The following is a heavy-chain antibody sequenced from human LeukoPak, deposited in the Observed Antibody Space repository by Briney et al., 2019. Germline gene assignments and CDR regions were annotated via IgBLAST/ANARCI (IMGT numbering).Heavy chain of an antibody. D-gene: IGHD2-15*01. J-gene: IGHJ3*02. V-gene: IGHV3-30*18. Sequence: GGSLRLSCAASGCTFSTYGIHWVRQAPGKGLEWVAVISYDGTNDNYADSVKGRFSISRDNSKNTLYLQMNSLRVEDTAIYYCAKARALVVSASPDAFDIWGQGTMVTVSS. CDR1: GCTFSTYG. CDR2: ISYDGTND. CDR3: AKARALVVSASPDAFDI.